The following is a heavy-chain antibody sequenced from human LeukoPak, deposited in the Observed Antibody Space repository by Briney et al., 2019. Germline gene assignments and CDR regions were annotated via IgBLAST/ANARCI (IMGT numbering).Heavy chain of an antibody. D-gene: IGHD1-26*01. CDR1: GGSIDSGSYF. Sequence: SETLSLTCTVSGGSIDSGSYFWTWIRQSAGKELEWIGRIYTTGSTNYNPSLKNRVTISLDTSKSQISLRLTSATAADTALYYCARDSGSLLASDYWGQGTLVTVSS. J-gene: IGHJ4*02. V-gene: IGHV4-61*02. CDR3: ARDSGSLLASDY. CDR2: IYTTGST.